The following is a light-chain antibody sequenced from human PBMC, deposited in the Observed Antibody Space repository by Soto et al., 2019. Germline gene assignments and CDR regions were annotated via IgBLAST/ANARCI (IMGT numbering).Light chain of an antibody. J-gene: IGKJ1*01. CDR3: QQYDNWPRT. V-gene: IGKV3-15*01. CDR1: QGVSGN. CDR2: GAS. Sequence: EIVLTQSPATLSVSPGERATLSCRASQGVSGNLAWYQQKPGQAPRLHIDGASTRATGIPARFSGRGSGTEFTLIISSLQSEDFAVYYCQQYDNWPRTFGQGTKVEFK.